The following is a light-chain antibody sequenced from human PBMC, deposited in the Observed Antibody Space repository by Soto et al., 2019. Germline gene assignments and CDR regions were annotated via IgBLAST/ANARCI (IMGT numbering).Light chain of an antibody. V-gene: IGLV2-14*03. CDR2: AVT. CDR1: SSDIGAYNY. Sequence: QSVLTQPASVSGSPGQSITISCTGTSSDIGAYNYVSWYQQHPGKAPKLMIYAVTNRPSGVSYRFSGSKSGNTASLTISGLQAEDEADYYCSSYTTSTTLVFGGGTKLTVL. CDR3: SSYTTSTTLV. J-gene: IGLJ3*02.